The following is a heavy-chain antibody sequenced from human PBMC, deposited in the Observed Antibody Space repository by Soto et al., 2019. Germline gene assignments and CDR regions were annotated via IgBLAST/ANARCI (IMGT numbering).Heavy chain of an antibody. J-gene: IGHJ6*01. CDR3: ASGYYDFWSGHYTGYYGIDI. CDR2: INAGNGNT. D-gene: IGHD3-3*01. Sequence: ASVKVSCKASGYTFSNHAIYWVRQAPGQRLEWMGWINAGNGNTKYSQNLQGRVTITRDTSASTVYMELGSLASEDTSVYYCASGYYDFWSGHYTGYYGIDIWGQGTTVNVSS. V-gene: IGHV1-3*01. CDR1: GYTFSNHA.